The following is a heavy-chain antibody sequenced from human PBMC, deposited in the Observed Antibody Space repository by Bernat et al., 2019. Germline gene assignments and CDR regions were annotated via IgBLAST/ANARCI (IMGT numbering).Heavy chain of an antibody. CDR2: ISQSGST. CDR3: AKVPNPYGDHSDVPIL. CDR1: GGSISSSSYY. V-gene: IGHV4-39*07. D-gene: IGHD4-17*01. Sequence: QLQLQESGPGLVKPSETLSLTCTVSGGSISSSSYYWGWVRQPPGKGLEWIGSISQSGSTYYSPSIESRVTISIDTSKIQFSLKLTSMTAADTAVYYCAKVPNPYGDHSDVPILWGQGTLVTVSS. J-gene: IGHJ4*02.